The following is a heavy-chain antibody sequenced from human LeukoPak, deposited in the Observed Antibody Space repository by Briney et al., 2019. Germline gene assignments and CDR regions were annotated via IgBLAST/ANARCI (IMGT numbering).Heavy chain of an antibody. CDR2: INPNSGGT. Sequence: ASVKVSCKASGYTFTGYYMHWVRQARGQGLEGMGRINPNSGGTSYAKKFQGRVPMTRGTSNSTACMQLSRLRADDTAVYYCARDHRDLRGYSFIFYNWFDHWGQGTLVTVS. V-gene: IGHV1-2*06. CDR1: GYTFTGYY. D-gene: IGHD5-18*01. CDR3: ARDHRDLRGYSFIFYNWFDH. J-gene: IGHJ5*02.